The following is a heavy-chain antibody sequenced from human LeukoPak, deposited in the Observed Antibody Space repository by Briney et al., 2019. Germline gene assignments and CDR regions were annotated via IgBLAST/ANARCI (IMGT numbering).Heavy chain of an antibody. CDR2: INPNSGGT. CDR1: GYTFTGYY. D-gene: IGHD2-15*01. V-gene: IGHV1-2*06. J-gene: IGHJ4*02. Sequence: ASVKISCKASGYTFTGYYMHWVRQAPGQGLEWMGRINPNSGGTNYAQKFQGRVTMTRDTSISTAYMELSRLRSDVTAVYYCARGPLGAYCSGGSCAGDYWGQGTLVTVSS. CDR3: ARGPLGAYCSGGSCAGDY.